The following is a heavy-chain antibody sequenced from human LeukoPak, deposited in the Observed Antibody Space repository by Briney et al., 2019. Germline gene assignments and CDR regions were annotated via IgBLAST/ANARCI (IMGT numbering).Heavy chain of an antibody. V-gene: IGHV3-48*01. CDR3: ARGAYYYED. J-gene: IGHJ4*01. CDR2: LSGRSNSI. D-gene: IGHD3-22*01. CDR1: GFTFTTYG. Sequence: GGSLRLSCAASGFTFTTYGMNWLRQAPGKGLEWVSYLSGRSNSIYYAESVKGRFTISRDNAKNSLYLQMNSLRAEDTAVYYCARGAYYYEDWGHGTLVTVSS.